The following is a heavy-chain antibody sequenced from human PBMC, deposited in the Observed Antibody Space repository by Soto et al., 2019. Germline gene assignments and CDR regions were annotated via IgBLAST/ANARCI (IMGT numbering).Heavy chain of an antibody. V-gene: IGHV4-34*01. CDR2: INHSGST. Sequence: SETLSLTGAVYVGSFSGYDWSWIRQPPLKALAWVGEINHSGSTNYNPSLKSRVAISVDTSKNQFSLKLSSVTAAYTAVSYCARAKGRVLNAAQRGIWFHPWGQGSLVTVS. CDR1: VGSFSGYD. CDR3: ARAKGRVLNAAQRGIWFHP. D-gene: IGHD2-8*01. J-gene: IGHJ5*02.